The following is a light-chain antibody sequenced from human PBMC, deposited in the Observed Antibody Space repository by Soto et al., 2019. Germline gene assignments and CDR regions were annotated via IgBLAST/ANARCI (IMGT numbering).Light chain of an antibody. CDR3: QGWLNNSVYV. CDR2: DDS. V-gene: IGLV3-21*02. CDR1: NIGNKR. J-gene: IGLJ1*01. Sequence: SYELTQPPSVSVAPGQTARITCGGNNIGNKRVHWYQQKPGQAPVLVVYDDSDRPSEIPERFSGSNSGNTSTLCISRVEAADAAVYYCQGWLNNSVYVFGAESTAAVL.